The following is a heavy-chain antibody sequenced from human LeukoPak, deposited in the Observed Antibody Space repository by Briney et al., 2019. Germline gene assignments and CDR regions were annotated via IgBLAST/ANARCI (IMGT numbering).Heavy chain of an antibody. Sequence: GGTLRLSCSASGTAFRTYALHWVRQPPGKGLYYVSAISINGGSTYYADSVRGRFTISRDNSKNTLYLQMSSLRPDDTAVYYCVRTYDENPLGWFDPWGQGTLVTVSS. J-gene: IGHJ5*02. CDR2: ISINGGST. D-gene: IGHD5-12*01. CDR1: GTAFRTYA. CDR3: VRTYDENPLGWFDP. V-gene: IGHV3-64D*06.